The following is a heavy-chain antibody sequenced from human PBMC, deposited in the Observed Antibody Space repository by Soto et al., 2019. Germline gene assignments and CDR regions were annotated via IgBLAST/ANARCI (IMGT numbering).Heavy chain of an antibody. D-gene: IGHD3-3*01. Sequence: QVQLQESGPGLVKPSGTLSLTCAVSGGSISSSNWWSWVRQPPGKGLEWIGEIYHSGSTNYNPSLRSRVTISVDKSKNQFSLKLSSVTAADTAVYYCARDSDVLRFLGARGGGHFFDYWGQGTLVTVSS. CDR1: GGSISSSNW. CDR2: IYHSGST. CDR3: ARDSDVLRFLGARGGGHFFDY. J-gene: IGHJ4*02. V-gene: IGHV4-4*02.